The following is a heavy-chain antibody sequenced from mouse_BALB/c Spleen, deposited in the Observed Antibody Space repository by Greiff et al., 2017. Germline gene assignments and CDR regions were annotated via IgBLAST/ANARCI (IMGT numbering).Heavy chain of an antibody. CDR3: ARGRGVMDY. J-gene: IGHJ4*01. V-gene: IGHV3-6*02. CDR2: ISYDGSN. Sequence: EVKLEESGPGLVKPSQSLSLTCSVTGYSITSGYYWNWIRQFPGNKLEWMGYISYDGSNNYNPSLKNRISITRDTSKNQFFLKLNSVTTEDTATYYCARGRGVMDYWGQGTSVTVSS. CDR1: GYSITSGYY.